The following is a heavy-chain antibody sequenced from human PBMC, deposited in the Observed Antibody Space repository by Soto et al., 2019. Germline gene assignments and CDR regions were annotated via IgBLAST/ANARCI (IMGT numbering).Heavy chain of an antibody. Sequence: QVHLQQWGAGLLKPSETLSLTCAVYGGSFSGYYWSWIRQPPGKGLEWIGEINHSGSTNYNPSLKSRVTISVDTSKNQFSLKLSSVTAADTAVYFCANTYYNFWSGFYRGYYFDYWGQGTLVSVFS. CDR1: GGSFSGYY. CDR2: INHSGST. V-gene: IGHV4-34*01. CDR3: ANTYYNFWSGFYRGYYFDY. D-gene: IGHD3-3*01. J-gene: IGHJ4*02.